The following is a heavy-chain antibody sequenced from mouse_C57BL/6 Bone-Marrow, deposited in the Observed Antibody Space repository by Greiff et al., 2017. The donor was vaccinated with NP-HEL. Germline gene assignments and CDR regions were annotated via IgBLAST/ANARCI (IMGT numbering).Heavy chain of an antibody. J-gene: IGHJ4*01. Sequence: VQLQQSGAELARPGASVKMSCKASGYTFTSYTMHWVKQRPGQGLEWIGYINPSSGYTKYNQKFKDKATLTADRSSSTAYMQLSSLTSEDSAVYYCARSTPGDYDAMDYWGQGTSVTVSS. CDR3: ARSTPGDYDAMDY. CDR1: GYTFTSYT. CDR2: INPSSGYT. V-gene: IGHV1-4*01. D-gene: IGHD4-1*01.